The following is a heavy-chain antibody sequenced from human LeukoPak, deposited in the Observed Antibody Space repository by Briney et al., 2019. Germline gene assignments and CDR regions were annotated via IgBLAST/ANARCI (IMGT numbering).Heavy chain of an antibody. D-gene: IGHD1-26*01. CDR1: GFTFNNYA. CDR2: ISFDGGNK. CDR3: ARDGIVGSPLFKFDY. V-gene: IGHV3-30-3*01. J-gene: IGHJ4*02. Sequence: PGGSLRLSCAASGFTFNNYAIHWVSQAPGKGLEWVAIISFDGGNKYYADSVKGRFTISRDNSKNTLYLQMNSLRAEDTAVYYCARDGIVGSPLFKFDYWGQGTLVTVSS.